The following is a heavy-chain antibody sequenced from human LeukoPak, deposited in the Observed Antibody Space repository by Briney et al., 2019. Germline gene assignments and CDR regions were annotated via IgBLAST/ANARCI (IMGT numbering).Heavy chain of an antibody. CDR2: IYYSGST. V-gene: IGHV4-59*01. D-gene: IGHD3-22*01. CDR1: GGSISSYY. CDR3: ARDDGDSSGYYPNWFDP. J-gene: IGHJ5*02. Sequence: PSETLSLTCTVSGGSISSYYWSWIRQPPGKGPEWIGYIYYSGSTNYNPSLKSRVTISVDTSKNQFSLKLSSVTAADTAVYYCARDDGDSSGYYPNWFDPWGQGTLVTVSS.